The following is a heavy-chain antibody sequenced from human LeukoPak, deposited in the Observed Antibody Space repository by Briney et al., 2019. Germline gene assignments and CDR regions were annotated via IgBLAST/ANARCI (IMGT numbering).Heavy chain of an antibody. D-gene: IGHD5-24*01. CDR3: ASERYGYNANYFDY. V-gene: IGHV4-4*07. Sequence: SETLSLTCTVSGGSISSYYWSWIRQPAGKGLEWIGRIYTSGSTNYNPSLRSRVTMSVDTSKNQFSLKLSSVTAADTAVYYCASERYGYNANYFDYWGQGTLVTVSS. J-gene: IGHJ4*02. CDR2: IYTSGST. CDR1: GGSISSYY.